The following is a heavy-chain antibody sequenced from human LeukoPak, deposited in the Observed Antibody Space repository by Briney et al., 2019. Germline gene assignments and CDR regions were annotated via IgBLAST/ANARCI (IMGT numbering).Heavy chain of an antibody. V-gene: IGHV1-18*01. J-gene: IGHJ4*02. D-gene: IGHD5-18*01. CDR3: ARGPSTPGGYSYGNNYFDY. CDR1: GYTFSSYG. Sequence: GASVKVSCKASGYTFSSYGISWVRQAPGQGLEWMGWISAYNGHTNYAQKFQGRVTITADESTSTAYMELSSLRSEDTAVYYCARGPSTPGGYSYGNNYFDYWGQGTLVTVSS. CDR2: ISAYNGHT.